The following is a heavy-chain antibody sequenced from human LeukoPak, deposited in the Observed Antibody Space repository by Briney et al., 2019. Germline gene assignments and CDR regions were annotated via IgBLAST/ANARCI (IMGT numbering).Heavy chain of an antibody. J-gene: IGHJ1*01. Sequence: GASVKVSCKASGYTFTSYGISWVRQAPGQGLEWMGWISAYNGNTNYAQKLQGRVTMTTDTSTSTAYMELRSLRSDDTAVYYCASARDQYSSSWYFQHWGQGTLVTVSS. V-gene: IGHV1-18*01. CDR3: ASARDQYSSSWYFQH. D-gene: IGHD6-13*01. CDR2: ISAYNGNT. CDR1: GYTFTSYG.